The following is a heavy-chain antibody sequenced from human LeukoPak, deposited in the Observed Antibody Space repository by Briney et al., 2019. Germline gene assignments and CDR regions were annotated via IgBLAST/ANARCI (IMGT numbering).Heavy chain of an antibody. CDR1: GGTFSSYT. CDR3: AKDYYDSSGYFDY. V-gene: IGHV1-69*05. Sequence: GASVKVSCKASGGTFSSYTISWVRQAPGQGLEWMGRIIPIFGTTSYAQKLQGRVTITTDESTSTAYMELSSLRSEDTAVYYCAKDYYDSSGYFDYWGQGTLVTVSS. CDR2: IIPIFGTT. D-gene: IGHD3-22*01. J-gene: IGHJ4*02.